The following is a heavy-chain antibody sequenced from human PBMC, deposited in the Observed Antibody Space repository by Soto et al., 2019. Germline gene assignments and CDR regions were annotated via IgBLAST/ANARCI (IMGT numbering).Heavy chain of an antibody. V-gene: IGHV4-31*03. Sequence: KSSETLSLTCTVSCGSISSGGYYWSWIRQHPGKGLEWIGYIYYSGSTYYNPSLKSRVTISVDTSKNQFSLKLSSVTAADTAVYYCARFSRGYSYGYYYYGMDVWGQGTTVTVSS. D-gene: IGHD5-18*01. CDR3: ARFSRGYSYGYYYYGMDV. CDR1: CGSISSGGYY. J-gene: IGHJ6*02. CDR2: IYYSGST.